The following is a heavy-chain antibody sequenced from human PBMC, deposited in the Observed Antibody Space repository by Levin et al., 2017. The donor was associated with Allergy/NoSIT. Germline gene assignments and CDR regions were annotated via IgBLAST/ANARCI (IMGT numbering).Heavy chain of an antibody. Sequence: GGSLRLSCAASGFTFSSYAMHWVRQAPGKGLEWVAVISYDGSNKYYADSVKGRFTISRDNSKNTLYLQMNSLRAEDTAVYYCARDGALGVAGSDAFDIWGQGTMVTVSS. V-gene: IGHV3-30-3*01. D-gene: IGHD6-19*01. CDR2: ISYDGSNK. CDR1: GFTFSSYA. CDR3: ARDGALGVAGSDAFDI. J-gene: IGHJ3*02.